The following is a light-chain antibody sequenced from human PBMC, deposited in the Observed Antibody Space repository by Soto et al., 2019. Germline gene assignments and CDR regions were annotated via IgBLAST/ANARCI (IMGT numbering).Light chain of an antibody. Sequence: DIQMTQSPFTLSASVGDRVTITCRASQSISMSLAWHQQKPGKAPKPLLYKGSSLESGAPSRFSGSGSGTEFTLTISSLEPDDFATYYCQQYRNFPWTFGQGTKVEIK. V-gene: IGKV1-5*03. J-gene: IGKJ1*01. CDR2: KGS. CDR3: QQYRNFPWT. CDR1: QSISMS.